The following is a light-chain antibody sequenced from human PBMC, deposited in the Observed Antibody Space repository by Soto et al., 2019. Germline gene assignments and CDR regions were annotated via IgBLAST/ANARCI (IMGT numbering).Light chain of an antibody. CDR1: ESVYINS. J-gene: IGKJ3*01. Sequence: EIVLTQSPGTLSLSPGESATLSCKASESVYINSFAWYYQKPGQPPSLLIYGASTRATGIPDRFSGSGSGTDFVLSINSLEVEASGMYYCQQYGASPFTFGPGTRVDIK. CDR2: GAS. CDR3: QQYGASPFT. V-gene: IGKV3-20*01.